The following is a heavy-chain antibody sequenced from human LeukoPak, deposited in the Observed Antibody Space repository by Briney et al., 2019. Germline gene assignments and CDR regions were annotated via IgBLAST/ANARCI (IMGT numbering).Heavy chain of an antibody. CDR2: ISHDGGST. J-gene: IGHJ4*02. Sequence: PGGSLRLSCAASGFSFSSYAMSWVRQAPGKGLEWVSHISHDGGSTYYADSVKGRFTISGDNSKNTLYLQMSSLKDEDTAIYYCAKVKFYFDNWGQGTLVTVSS. CDR1: GFSFSSYA. CDR3: AKVKFYFDN. V-gene: IGHV3-23*01.